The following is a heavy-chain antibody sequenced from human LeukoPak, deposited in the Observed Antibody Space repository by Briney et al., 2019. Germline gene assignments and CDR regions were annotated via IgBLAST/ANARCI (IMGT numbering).Heavy chain of an antibody. CDR1: GGSISSTIYD. Sequence: PSETLSLTCSVSGGSISSTIYDWAWIRQPPGKGLEWIGTIYYSGSTFYSPSLKSRVTISVDTSKNQFSLGLSSVTAADTAVYYCARVYYGGLYWGRGTLVTVST. J-gene: IGHJ4*02. CDR3: ARVYYGGLY. D-gene: IGHD4-23*01. CDR2: IYYSGST. V-gene: IGHV4-39*07.